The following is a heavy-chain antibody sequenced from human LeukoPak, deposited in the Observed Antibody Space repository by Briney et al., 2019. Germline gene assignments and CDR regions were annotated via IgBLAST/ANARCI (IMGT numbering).Heavy chain of an antibody. CDR1: GGSISSGGYY. J-gene: IGHJ4*02. V-gene: IGHV4-31*03. Sequence: SQTLSLTCTVSGGSISSGGYYWSWIRQRTGKGLEWIGYIYYSGSTYYNPSLKSRVTISVDTSKNQFSLKLSSVTAADTAVYYCARSLGDNGEFDYWGQGTLVTVSS. CDR3: ARSLGDNGEFDY. D-gene: IGHD2-21*02. CDR2: IYYSGST.